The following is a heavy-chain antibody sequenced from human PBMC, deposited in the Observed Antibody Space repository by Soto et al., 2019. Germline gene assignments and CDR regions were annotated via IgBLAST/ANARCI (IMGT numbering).Heavy chain of an antibody. Sequence: EVQLVESGGGLVQPGGSLRLSCIVSGFTFSNYWMSWVRQAPGKGLEWVANIKQDGSEQFYAGSVQGRFTISRDNAKNSLYLQMSSLRADDTAVYYCARDKIVGASKFDDWGLGTLVTVSS. CDR2: IKQDGSEQ. CDR1: GFTFSNYW. D-gene: IGHD1-26*01. V-gene: IGHV3-7*03. J-gene: IGHJ4*02. CDR3: ARDKIVGASKFDD.